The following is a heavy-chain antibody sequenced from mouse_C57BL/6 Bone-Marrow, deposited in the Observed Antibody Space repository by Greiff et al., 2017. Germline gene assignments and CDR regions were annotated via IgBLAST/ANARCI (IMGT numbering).Heavy chain of an antibody. CDR3: ARSFITTVVATYYFDY. D-gene: IGHD1-1*01. J-gene: IGHJ2*01. CDR1: GYAFSSSW. V-gene: IGHV1-82*01. Sequence: QLQQSGPELVKPGASVKISCKASGYAFSSSWMNWVKQRPGKGLEWIGRIYPGDGDTNYNGKFKGKATLTADKSSSTAYMQLSSLTSEDSAVYFCARSFITTVVATYYFDYWGQGTTLTVSS. CDR2: IYPGDGDT.